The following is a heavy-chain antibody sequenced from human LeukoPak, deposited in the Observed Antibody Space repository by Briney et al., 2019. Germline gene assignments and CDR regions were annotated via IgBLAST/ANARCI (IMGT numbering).Heavy chain of an antibody. CDR2: IKQDGSEK. V-gene: IGHV3-7*01. J-gene: IGHJ4*02. CDR3: ARDPGYCSGGSCYTRSYYFVY. Sequence: GGSLRLSCAASGFTFGSYWMSWVRQAPGKGLEWVANIKQDGSEKSYVDSVRGRFTISRDNAKNSLFMQMNSLRAEDTAVYYCARDPGYCSGGSCYTRSYYFVYWGRGTLVTVSS. CDR1: GFTFGSYW. D-gene: IGHD2-15*01.